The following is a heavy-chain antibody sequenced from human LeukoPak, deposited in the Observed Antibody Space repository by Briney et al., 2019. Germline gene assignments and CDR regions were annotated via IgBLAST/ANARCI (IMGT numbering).Heavy chain of an antibody. CDR3: AKDGVSIAAAEYYYYGMDV. CDR2: IRYDGSNK. J-gene: IGHJ6*02. V-gene: IGHV3-30*02. CDR1: EFTFSSYG. Sequence: PGGSLRLSCAASEFTFSSYGMHWVRQAPGKGLEWVAFIRYDGSNKYYADSVKGRFTISRDNSKNTLYLQMNSLRAEDTAVYYCAKDGVSIAAAEYYYYGMDVWGQGTTVTVSS. D-gene: IGHD6-13*01.